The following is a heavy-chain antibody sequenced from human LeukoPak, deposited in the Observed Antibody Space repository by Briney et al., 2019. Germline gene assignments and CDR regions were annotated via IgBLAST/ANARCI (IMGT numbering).Heavy chain of an antibody. J-gene: IGHJ6*02. CDR1: GYTFTSYD. D-gene: IGHD3-10*01. Sequence: ASVKVSCKASGYTFTSYDINWVRQATGQGLEWMGWMNPNSGNTGYAQKFQGRVTMTRNTSISTAYMELSSLRSEDTAVYYCARASYYYGSVCMDVWGQGTTVTVSS. V-gene: IGHV1-8*01. CDR3: ARASYYYGSVCMDV. CDR2: MNPNSGNT.